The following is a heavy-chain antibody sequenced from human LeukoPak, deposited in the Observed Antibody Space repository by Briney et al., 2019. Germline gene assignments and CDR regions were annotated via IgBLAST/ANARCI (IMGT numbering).Heavy chain of an antibody. CDR1: GGTFSSYA. D-gene: IGHD3-10*01. J-gene: IGHJ4*02. CDR2: IIPIFGTA. Sequence: ASVKVSCKASGGTFSSYAISWVRQAPGQGLEWMGGIIPIFGTANYAQKFQGRVTITADESTSTAYMELSSLRSEDTAVYYCARDRYYGSGSYFPPSHYFDYWGQGTLVTVSS. CDR3: ARDRYYGSGSYFPPSHYFDY. V-gene: IGHV1-69*13.